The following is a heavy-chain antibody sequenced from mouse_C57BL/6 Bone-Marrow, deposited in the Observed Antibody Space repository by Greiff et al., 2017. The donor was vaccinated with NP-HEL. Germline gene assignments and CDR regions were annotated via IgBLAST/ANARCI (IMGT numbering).Heavy chain of an antibody. CDR1: GFNIKNTY. J-gene: IGHJ1*03. CDR3: AHFLYYYGSSYSFWYFDV. D-gene: IGHD1-1*01. V-gene: IGHV14-3*01. CDR2: IDPANGNT. Sequence: VQLKESVAELVRPGASVKLSCTASGFNIKNTYMHWVKQRPEQGLEWIGRIDPANGNTKYAPKFQGTATITADTSSNTAYLQLSSLTSEDTAIYYCAHFLYYYGSSYSFWYFDVWGTGTTVTVSS.